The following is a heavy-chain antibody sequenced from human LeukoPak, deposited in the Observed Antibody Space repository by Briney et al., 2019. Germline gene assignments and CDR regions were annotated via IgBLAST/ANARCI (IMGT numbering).Heavy chain of an antibody. CDR2: ISYDGSNK. CDR1: GFTFSSYG. J-gene: IGHJ3*02. V-gene: IGHV3-30*18. Sequence: GGSLRLSCAASGFTFSSYGMHWVRQAPGKGLEWVAVISYDGSNKYYADSVKGRFTISRDNSKNTLYLQMNSLRAEDTAVYYCAKDLYGSPGGFDIWGQGTLVTVSS. CDR3: AKDLYGSPGGFDI. D-gene: IGHD1-26*01.